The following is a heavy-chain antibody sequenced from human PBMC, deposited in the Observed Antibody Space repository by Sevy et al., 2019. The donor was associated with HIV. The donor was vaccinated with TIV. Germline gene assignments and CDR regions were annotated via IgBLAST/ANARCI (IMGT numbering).Heavy chain of an antibody. CDR1: GFTFPIYS. V-gene: IGHV3-30*04. Sequence: GGSLRLSCVASGFTFPIYSVLWVRQAPGKGLEWLTLISYDGNYKHYANSVKGRFTISRDNSNNILYLQMSSLRVEDTALYFCARVAVEYCTNDCYHRFDHWGLGTLVTVSS. CDR2: ISYDGNYK. D-gene: IGHD2-8*01. CDR3: ARVAVEYCTNDCYHRFDH. J-gene: IGHJ4*02.